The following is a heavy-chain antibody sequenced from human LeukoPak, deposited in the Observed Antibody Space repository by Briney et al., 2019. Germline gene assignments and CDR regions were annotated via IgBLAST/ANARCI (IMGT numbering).Heavy chain of an antibody. CDR1: GFTFSSYA. Sequence: PGGSLRLSCAASGFTFSSYAMHWVRQAPGKGLEWVAVISYDGSNKYYADSVKGRFTISRDNSKNTLYLQMNSLRAEDTAVYYCAKDQRLPAYYFDYWGQGTLVTVSS. J-gene: IGHJ4*02. V-gene: IGHV3-30*04. CDR2: ISYDGSNK. CDR3: AKDQRLPAYYFDY. D-gene: IGHD1-1*01.